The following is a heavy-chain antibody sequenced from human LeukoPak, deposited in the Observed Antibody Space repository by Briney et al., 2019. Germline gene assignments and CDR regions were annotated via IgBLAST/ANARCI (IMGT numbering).Heavy chain of an antibody. D-gene: IGHD1-26*01. CDR3: AKGEWELPQNFDY. Sequence: GGALRLSCAASGFPFSSYAMSWVRQAPGKGLEGVSAISGSGGSTYYADSVKGRFTISRDNSKNTLYLQMNSLRAEDTAVYYCAKGEWELPQNFDYWGQGTLVTVSS. CDR2: ISGSGGST. CDR1: GFPFSSYA. J-gene: IGHJ4*02. V-gene: IGHV3-23*01.